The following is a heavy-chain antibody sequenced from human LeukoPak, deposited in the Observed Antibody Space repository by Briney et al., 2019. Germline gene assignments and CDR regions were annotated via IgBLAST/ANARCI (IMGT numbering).Heavy chain of an antibody. D-gene: IGHD3-3*01. J-gene: IGHJ4*02. CDR3: ARATWRYYFDY. Sequence: PGGSLRLSCAASGFTFSSYAMHWVRQAPGKGLEWVAVISYDGSNKYYADSVKGRFTISRDNSKNTLYLQMNSLRAEDTAVYYCARATWRYYFDYWGQGTLVTVSS. V-gene: IGHV3-30*07. CDR1: GFTFSSYA. CDR2: ISYDGSNK.